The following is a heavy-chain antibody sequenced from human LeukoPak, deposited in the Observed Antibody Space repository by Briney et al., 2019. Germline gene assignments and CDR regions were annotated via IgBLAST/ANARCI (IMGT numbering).Heavy chain of an antibody. CDR1: GFIFSSYA. V-gene: IGHV3-23*01. Sequence: GGSLRLSCAASGFIFSSYAMSWVRQAPGKGLEWVSYGGSGGSTYYADSVKGRFTVSRDNSKSTLYLQMNSLTAEDTAVYYCAKGIQQWPGDYYYYGMDVWGQGTTVTVSS. CDR3: AKGIQQWPGDYYYYGMDV. CDR2: GGSGGST. J-gene: IGHJ6*02. D-gene: IGHD5-18*01.